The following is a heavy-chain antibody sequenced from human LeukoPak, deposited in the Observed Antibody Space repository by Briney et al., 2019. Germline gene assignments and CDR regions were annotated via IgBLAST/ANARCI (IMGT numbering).Heavy chain of an antibody. D-gene: IGHD3-10*01. V-gene: IGHV4-38-2*01. CDR2: IYHSGST. Sequence: SETLSLTCAVSGYSISSGYYWGWIRQPPGKGLEWIGGIYHSGSTYYNPSLKSRVTISVDTSKNQFSLKLSSVTAADTAVYYCARRSGFGELSVDYWGQGTLVTVSS. CDR3: ARRSGFGELSVDY. J-gene: IGHJ4*02. CDR1: GYSISSGYY.